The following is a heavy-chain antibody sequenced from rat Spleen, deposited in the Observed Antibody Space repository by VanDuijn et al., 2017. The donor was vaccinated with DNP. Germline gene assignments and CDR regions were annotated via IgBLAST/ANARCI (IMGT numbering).Heavy chain of an antibody. Sequence: EVQLVESGGGLVQPGRSLKLSCAASGFTFSNYDMAWVRQAPTKGLEWVASISTSGGSTYYRDSVKGRFTVSRDNAKSTLYLQMDSLRSEDTATYYCASLYYWGQGVMVTVSS. V-gene: IGHV5-25*01. CDR2: ISTSGGST. J-gene: IGHJ2*01. CDR1: GFTFSNYD. CDR3: ASLYY.